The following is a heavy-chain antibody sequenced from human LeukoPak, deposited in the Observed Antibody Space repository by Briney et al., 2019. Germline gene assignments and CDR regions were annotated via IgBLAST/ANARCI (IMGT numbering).Heavy chain of an antibody. CDR1: GGSFSGYY. D-gene: IGHD1-20*01. CDR2: IYYSGST. J-gene: IGHJ4*02. CDR3: ARAEYNWREIDY. V-gene: IGHV4-59*01. Sequence: PSETLSLTCAVYGGSFSGYYWSWIRQPPGKGLEWIGYIYYSGSTNYNPSLKSRVTISVDTSKNQFSLKLSSVTAADTAVYYCARAEYNWREIDYWGQGTLVTVSS.